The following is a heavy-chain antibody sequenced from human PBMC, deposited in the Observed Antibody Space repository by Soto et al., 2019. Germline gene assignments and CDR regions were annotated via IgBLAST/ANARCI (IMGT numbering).Heavy chain of an antibody. D-gene: IGHD6-6*01. V-gene: IGHV3-30*18. CDR3: AKLIAARRENLIDY. CDR2: ISYDGSNK. Sequence: GGSLRLSCAASGFTFSSYGMHWVRQAPGKGLEWVAVISYDGSNKYYADSVKGRFTISRDNSKNTLYLQMNSLRAEDTAVYYCAKLIAARRENLIDYWGQGTLVTVSS. J-gene: IGHJ4*02. CDR1: GFTFSSYG.